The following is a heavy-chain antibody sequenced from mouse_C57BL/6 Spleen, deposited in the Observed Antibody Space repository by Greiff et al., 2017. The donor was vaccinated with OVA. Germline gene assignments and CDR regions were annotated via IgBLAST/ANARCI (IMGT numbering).Heavy chain of an antibody. CDR1: GYSITSGYY. V-gene: IGHV3-6*01. Sequence: VQLKESGPGLVKPSQSLSLTCSVTGYSITSGYYWIWIRQFPGNKLEWMGYISYDGSNNYNPSLKNRISITRDTSKNQFFLKLSSVTTEDTATYYCARGGLTGTIAYWGQGTLVTVSA. CDR3: ARGGLTGTIAY. D-gene: IGHD4-1*01. J-gene: IGHJ3*01. CDR2: ISYDGSN.